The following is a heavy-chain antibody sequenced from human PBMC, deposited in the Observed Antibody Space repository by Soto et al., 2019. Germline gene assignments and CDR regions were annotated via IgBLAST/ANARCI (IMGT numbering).Heavy chain of an antibody. V-gene: IGHV1-69*01. CDR3: ARGGHCGGDCYYYFDY. CDR2: IIPIFGTA. D-gene: IGHD2-21*02. Sequence: QVQLVQSGAEVKKPGSSVKVSCKASGGTFSSYAISWVRQAPGQGLEWMGGIIPIFGTANYAQKFQGRVTITVDESTSTAYMELSSLRSEDTAVYHCARGGHCGGDCYYYFDYWGQGTLVTVSS. J-gene: IGHJ4*02. CDR1: GGTFSSYA.